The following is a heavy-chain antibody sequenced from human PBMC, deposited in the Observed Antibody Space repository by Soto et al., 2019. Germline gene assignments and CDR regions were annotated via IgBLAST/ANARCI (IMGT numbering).Heavy chain of an antibody. V-gene: IGHV3-23*01. Sequence: EVQLLDSGGGLVQPGGSLRLSCAASGFTFANYAMTWVRQAPGKGLEWVSSISASGVTTYYADSVKGRFTISRENSKSSLYLQMNVLRAEDTAVYYCASLAIFYQRAAMSYYWGQGTLVTVSS. CDR1: GFTFANYA. D-gene: IGHD3-9*01. CDR2: ISASGVTT. CDR3: ASLAIFYQRAAMSYY. J-gene: IGHJ4*02.